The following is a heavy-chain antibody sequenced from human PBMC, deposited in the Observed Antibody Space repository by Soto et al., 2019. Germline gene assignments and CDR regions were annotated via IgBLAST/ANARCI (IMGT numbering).Heavy chain of an antibody. V-gene: IGHV3-74*01. CDR1: GFTFSTFW. J-gene: IGHJ4*02. Sequence: EVQLVESGGGVVQPGGSLRLSCEASGFTFSTFWMHWVRQAPGKGLVWVSRINSDGSSTNYADSVKGRVTISRDNAKNTLYLQLNSLRPEDTAVYYCARDFEYWCQGTLVTVSS. CDR3: ARDFEY. CDR2: INSDGSST.